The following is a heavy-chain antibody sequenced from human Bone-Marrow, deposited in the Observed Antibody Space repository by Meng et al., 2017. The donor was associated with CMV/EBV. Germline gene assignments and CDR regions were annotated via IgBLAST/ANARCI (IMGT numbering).Heavy chain of an antibody. Sequence: GESLKISCAASGFTFSTYWMHWVRQVPGKGLVWVSRISSDGSSTRSYADSVKGRFTISRDNAKNSLYLQMNSLRAEDTAVYYCARDGVLRFLEWLSVYYYYGMDVWGQGTTVTVSS. V-gene: IGHV3-74*01. CDR1: GFTFSTYW. D-gene: IGHD3-3*01. CDR2: ISSDGSSTR. CDR3: ARDGVLRFLEWLSVYYYYGMDV. J-gene: IGHJ6*02.